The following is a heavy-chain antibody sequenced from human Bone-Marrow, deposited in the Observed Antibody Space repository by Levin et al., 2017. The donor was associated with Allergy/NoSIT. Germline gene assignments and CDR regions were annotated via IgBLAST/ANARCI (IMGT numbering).Heavy chain of an antibody. J-gene: IGHJ5*02. Sequence: RTSETLSLTCSVSGVSVTNGAFMWSWVRQPPGTGLEWIGYIYHNGDVYYNPSLKSRVTMSIDTSENQFSLNLGSVTVADTAVYYCARVGSSLKQRRLNWFDPWGPGTRVNVSS. V-gene: IGHV4-30-4*01. CDR2: IYHNGDV. CDR3: ARVGSSLKQRRLNWFDP. CDR1: GVSVTNGAFM. D-gene: IGHD3-10*01.